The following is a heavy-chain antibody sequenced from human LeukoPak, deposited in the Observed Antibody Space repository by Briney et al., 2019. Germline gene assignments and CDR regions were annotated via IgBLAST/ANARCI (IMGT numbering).Heavy chain of an antibody. CDR3: ARVGGHTIFGPAGYMDV. CDR2: IIPIFGTA. D-gene: IGHD3-3*01. J-gene: IGHJ6*03. V-gene: IGHV1-69*05. Sequence: SVKVSCKASGGTFSSYAISWVRQAPGQGLEWMGRIIPIFGTANYAQKLQGRVTMTTDTSKSTAYMELRSLRSDDTAVYYCARVGGHTIFGPAGYMDVWGKGTTVTVSS. CDR1: GGTFSSYA.